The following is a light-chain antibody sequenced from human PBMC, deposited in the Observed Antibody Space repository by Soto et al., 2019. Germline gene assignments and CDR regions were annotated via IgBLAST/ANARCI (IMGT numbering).Light chain of an antibody. CDR2: AAS. V-gene: IGKV1-39*01. J-gene: IGKJ5*01. CDR1: QSISSY. Sequence: DIQMTQSPSSLSASVGDRVTITCRASQSISSYLNWYQQKPGKAPKLLIYAASSLQSGVQSRFSGSGSGTAFTLTISSLQPEDFATYYCQQSYSTPITFGQGTRLEIK. CDR3: QQSYSTPIT.